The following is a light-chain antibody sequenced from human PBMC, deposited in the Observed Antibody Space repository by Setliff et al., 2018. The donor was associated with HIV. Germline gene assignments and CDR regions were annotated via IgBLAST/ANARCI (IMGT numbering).Light chain of an antibody. CDR2: EVR. J-gene: IGLJ1*01. CDR1: SSDVGGYSH. V-gene: IGLV2-14*01. CDR3: SSYAITNTLP. Sequence: QSVLTQPASVSGSPGQSITISCTGTSSDVGGYSHVSWYQQHPGKAPKLIIYEVRNRPSGVSNRFSSSRSGNTASLTISGLRAEDEADYYCSSYAITNTLPFGTGTKVTVL.